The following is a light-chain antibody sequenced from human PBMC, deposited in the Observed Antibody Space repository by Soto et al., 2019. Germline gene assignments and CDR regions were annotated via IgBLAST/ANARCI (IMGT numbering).Light chain of an antibody. CDR2: DAS. J-gene: IGKJ1*01. CDR1: QSISSW. CDR3: QQYNSYSPWT. V-gene: IGKV1-5*01. Sequence: DIQMTQSPSTLSASVGDRVTITCRASQSISSWLDWYQQKPGKAPKLLIYDASSLESGVPSRFSGSGSGTELTLTISSLQPDDFAIYYWQQYNSYSPWTFGQGTKVEIK.